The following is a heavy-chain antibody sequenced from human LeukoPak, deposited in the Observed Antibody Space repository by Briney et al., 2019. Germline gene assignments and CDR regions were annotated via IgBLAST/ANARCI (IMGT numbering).Heavy chain of an antibody. D-gene: IGHD6-13*01. V-gene: IGHV3-7*01. J-gene: IGHJ4*02. Sequence: PGGSLRLSCAASGFTFSSYSMNWVRQAPGKGLEWVANIKQDGSEQYYVDSVKGRFTISRDNAKNSLFLQMNSLRAEDTAVYYCARRTSSQDFDYWGQGTLVTVSS. CDR1: GFTFSSYS. CDR3: ARRTSSQDFDY. CDR2: IKQDGSEQ.